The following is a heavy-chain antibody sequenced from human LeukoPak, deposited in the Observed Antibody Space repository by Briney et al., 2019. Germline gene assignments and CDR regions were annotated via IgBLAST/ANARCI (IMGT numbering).Heavy chain of an antibody. J-gene: IGHJ4*02. V-gene: IGHV3-30-3*01. D-gene: IGHD4-17*01. CDR1: GFTFSSYA. Sequence: GRSLRLSCAASGFTFSSYAMHWVRQAPGKGLEWVAVISYDGSNKYYADSVKGRFTISRDNSKNTLYLQMNSLRAKDTAVYYCAREGSNYGCFDYWGQGTLVTVSS. CDR3: AREGSNYGCFDY. CDR2: ISYDGSNK.